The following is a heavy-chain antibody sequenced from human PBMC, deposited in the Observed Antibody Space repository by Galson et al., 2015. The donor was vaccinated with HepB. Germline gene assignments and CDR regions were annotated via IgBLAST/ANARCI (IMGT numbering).Heavy chain of an antibody. D-gene: IGHD6-13*01. Sequence: SLRLSCAASGFTFSTYSMNWVRQAPGKGLEWVSSITSSSTYIYYADSVKGRFTISRDNAKNSLYLQMNSLRAEDTAVYFCASEPSYTSSWFAAYWGQGTLVTVSS. CDR1: GFTFSTYS. CDR2: ITSSSTYI. V-gene: IGHV3-21*01. CDR3: ASEPSYTSSWFAAY. J-gene: IGHJ4*02.